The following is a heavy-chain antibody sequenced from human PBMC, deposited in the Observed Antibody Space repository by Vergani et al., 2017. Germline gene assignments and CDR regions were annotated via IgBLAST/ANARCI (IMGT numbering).Heavy chain of an antibody. CDR1: GFTFSSYA. J-gene: IGHJ5*02. V-gene: IGHV3-23*01. Sequence: EVQLLESGGGLVQPGGSLRLSCAASGFTFSSYAMSWVRLAPGKGLEWVSAISGSGGSTYYADSVKGRFTISRDNAKNSLYLQIHSLRAEDTAVYYCARDLKSNYYGSGSPPWGQGTLVTVSS. D-gene: IGHD3-10*01. CDR2: ISGSGGST. CDR3: ARDLKSNYYGSGSPP.